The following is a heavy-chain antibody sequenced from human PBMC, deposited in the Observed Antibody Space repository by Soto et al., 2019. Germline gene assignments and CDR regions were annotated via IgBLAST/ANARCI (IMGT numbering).Heavy chain of an antibody. J-gene: IGHJ1*01. CDR1: GFIFGSYT. CDR3: ARDSYDYYDRSGDPAEHFQH. D-gene: IGHD3-22*01. Sequence: LRRSFTVSGFIFGSYTMNWVRQAPGKGLEWVSSISSSGGYVYYVDSVKGRLTISRDNTKNSLYMEMNRLRAEDTAVYYCARDSYDYYDRSGDPAEHFQHWGPGTVDTVSS. V-gene: IGHV3-21*06. CDR2: ISSSGGYV.